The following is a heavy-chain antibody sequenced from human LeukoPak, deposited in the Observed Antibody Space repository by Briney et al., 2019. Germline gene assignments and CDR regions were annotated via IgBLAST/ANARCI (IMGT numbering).Heavy chain of an antibody. CDR3: ARTKPPCTSCLLLDY. CDR2: INPNSGGT. J-gene: IGHJ4*02. V-gene: IGHV1-2*02. D-gene: IGHD2-2*01. CDR1: AYTFTDYY. Sequence: VASVKVSCKASAYTFTDYYIHWLRQAPGQGLEWMGWINPNSGGTNYAPKFQGLVTMSTDTSITTAYMELNRLVSDDTAVYYCARTKPPCTSCLLLDYWGQGALVTVSS.